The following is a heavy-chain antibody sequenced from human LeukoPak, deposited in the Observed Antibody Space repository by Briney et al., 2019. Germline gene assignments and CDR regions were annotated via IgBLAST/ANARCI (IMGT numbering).Heavy chain of an antibody. Sequence: SQTLSLTCAISGDRVSSNSAAWNWIRQSPSRGLEWLGRTYYRSKWYNDYAVSVKSRITINPDTSKNQFSLQLNSVTPEDTAVYYCARAPRIAAAVSNWFDPWGQGTLVTVSS. CDR3: ARAPRIAAAVSNWFDP. CDR2: TYYRSKWYN. V-gene: IGHV6-1*01. J-gene: IGHJ5*02. D-gene: IGHD6-13*01. CDR1: GDRVSSNSAA.